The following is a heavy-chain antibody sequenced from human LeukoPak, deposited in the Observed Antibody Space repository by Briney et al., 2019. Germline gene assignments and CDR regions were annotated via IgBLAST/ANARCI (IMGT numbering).Heavy chain of an antibody. CDR3: ARGHYYDNSGDY. J-gene: IGHJ4*02. Sequence: SETLSLTCIVSGASISSHYLIWIRQPPGKGLEWIGYIYNTGGTNYNPSLKSRVTISPDPSKNQCSLNLSSVSASDTAVYYCARGHYYDNSGDYWGQGILVTVSS. V-gene: IGHV4-59*11. CDR2: IYNTGGT. D-gene: IGHD3-22*01. CDR1: GASISSHY.